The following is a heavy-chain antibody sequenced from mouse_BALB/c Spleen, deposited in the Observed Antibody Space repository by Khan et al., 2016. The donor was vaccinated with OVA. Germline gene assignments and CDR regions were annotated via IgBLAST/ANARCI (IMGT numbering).Heavy chain of an antibody. V-gene: IGHV5-6*01. CDR1: GFTFSSYS. Sequence: EVELVESGGDLVKPGGSLKLSFAASGFTFSSYSMSWVRQTPDKRLEWVASISSGGDYTYYPDSVKGRFTISRDNAKNTLYLQMSDLKSEDTAMYYCADHLTGSFAYGGQGTLVTVSA. D-gene: IGHD4-1*01. CDR3: ADHLTGSFAY. CDR2: ISSGGDYT. J-gene: IGHJ3*01.